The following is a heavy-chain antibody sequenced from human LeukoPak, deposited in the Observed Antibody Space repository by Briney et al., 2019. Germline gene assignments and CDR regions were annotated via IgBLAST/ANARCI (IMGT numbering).Heavy chain of an antibody. CDR2: IKEDGSEK. CDR1: GFTFSNYW. Sequence: GGSLRLSCAASGFTFSNYWMSWVRQAPEKGLEWVANIKEDGSEKYYVESVEGRFTISRDNAKTSLYLQMNSLRAEDTAVYYCAKGPYSGFSWGQGTLVTVSS. CDR3: AKGPYSGFS. J-gene: IGHJ5*02. V-gene: IGHV3-7*03. D-gene: IGHD1-26*01.